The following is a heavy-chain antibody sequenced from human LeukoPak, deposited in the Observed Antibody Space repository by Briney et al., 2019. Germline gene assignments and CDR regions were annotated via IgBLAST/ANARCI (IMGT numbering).Heavy chain of an antibody. CDR3: AKDRLRDIVVVVAAGPSGWYGGY. CDR2: ISYDGSNK. D-gene: IGHD2-15*01. CDR1: GFTFSSYA. J-gene: IGHJ4*02. Sequence: PGGSLRLSCAASGFTFSSYAMHWVRQAPGKGLEWVAVISYDGSNKYYADSVKGRFTISRDNSKNTLYLQMNSLRAEDTAVYYCAKDRLRDIVVVVAAGPSGWYGGYWGQGTLVTVSS. V-gene: IGHV3-30-3*01.